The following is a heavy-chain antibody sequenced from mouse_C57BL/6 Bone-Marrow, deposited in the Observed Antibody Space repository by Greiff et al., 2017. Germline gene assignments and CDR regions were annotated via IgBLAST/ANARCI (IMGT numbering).Heavy chain of an antibody. CDR3: ARTGNPAWFAY. J-gene: IGHJ3*01. Sequence: EVHLVESGGDLVKPGGSLKLSCAASGFTFSSYGMSWVRQTPDKRLEWVATISSGGSYTYYPDSVKGRFTISRDNAKNTLYLQISSLKSEDTAMYYCARTGNPAWFAYWGQGTLVTVSA. D-gene: IGHD2-1*01. V-gene: IGHV5-6*01. CDR2: ISSGGSYT. CDR1: GFTFSSYG.